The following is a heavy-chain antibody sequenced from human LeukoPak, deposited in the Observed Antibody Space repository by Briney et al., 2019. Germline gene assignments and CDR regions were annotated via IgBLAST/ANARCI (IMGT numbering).Heavy chain of an antibody. CDR2: IKKDGGEI. CDR1: GFTSSTFW. Sequence: GGSLRLSCVASGFTSSTFWMSWVRRPPGKGLEWVANIKKDGGEIEYADSVKGRFSISRDKATNTVYLQMNTLRAEYTALYYSETFAGVVPGGLLLGGEGTTVIVSS. D-gene: IGHD2-2*01. V-gene: IGHV3-7*01. J-gene: IGHJ6*02. CDR3: ETFAGVVPGGLLL.